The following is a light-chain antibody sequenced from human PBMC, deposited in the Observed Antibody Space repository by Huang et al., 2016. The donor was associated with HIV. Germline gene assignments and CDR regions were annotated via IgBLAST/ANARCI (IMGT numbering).Light chain of an antibody. Sequence: EIVMTQSPPTLSASPGERATLSCRASQSVKRLAWYQQRPGQAPKLLVYDVSSRATGTPARFSGSGSVTDFTLTINTLQSEDFALYYCQQYDEWPPWSFGQGTRVDMK. CDR1: QSVKR. CDR3: QQYDEWPPWS. CDR2: DVS. J-gene: IGKJ1*01. V-gene: IGKV3-15*01.